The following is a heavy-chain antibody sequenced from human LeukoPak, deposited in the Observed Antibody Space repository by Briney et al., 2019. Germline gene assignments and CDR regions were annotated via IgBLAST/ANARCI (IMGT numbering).Heavy chain of an antibody. CDR3: ARDARPYSSSWYLKSNFDY. Sequence: ASVKVSCKASGGTFSSYAISWVREAPGQRLEWMGRIIPILGIANYAQKFQGRVTITADKSTSTAYMELSSLRSEDTAVYYCARDARPYSSSWYLKSNFDYWGQGTLVTVSS. CDR2: IIPILGIA. J-gene: IGHJ4*02. V-gene: IGHV1-69*04. CDR1: GGTFSSYA. D-gene: IGHD6-13*01.